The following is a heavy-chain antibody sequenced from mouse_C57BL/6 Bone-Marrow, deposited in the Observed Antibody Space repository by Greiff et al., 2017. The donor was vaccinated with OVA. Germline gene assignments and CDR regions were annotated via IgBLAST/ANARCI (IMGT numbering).Heavy chain of an antibody. D-gene: IGHD2-4*01. J-gene: IGHJ1*03. CDR3: AGGIYYDYLDV. CDR1: GYTFTSYT. CDR2: INPSSGYT. Sequence: QVQLQQSGAELARPGASVKMSCKASGYTFTSYTMHWVKQRPGQGLEWIGYINPSSGYTKYNQKFKDKATLTADKSSSTAYMQLSSLTSEDSAVYYCAGGIYYDYLDVWGTGTTVTVSS. V-gene: IGHV1-4*01.